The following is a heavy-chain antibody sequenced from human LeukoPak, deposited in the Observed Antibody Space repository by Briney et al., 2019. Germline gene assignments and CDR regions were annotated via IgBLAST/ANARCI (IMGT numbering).Heavy chain of an antibody. J-gene: IGHJ3*02. CDR2: INPNSGGT. V-gene: IGHV1-2*02. CDR1: GYTFTGYY. Sequence: ASLKVSCKASGYTFTGYYMHWVRQAPGQGLEWMGWINPNSGGTNYAQKFQGRVTMTRDASISTAYMELSRLRSDDTAVYYCATWETAMYAFDIWGQGTMVTVSS. D-gene: IGHD5-18*01. CDR3: ATWETAMYAFDI.